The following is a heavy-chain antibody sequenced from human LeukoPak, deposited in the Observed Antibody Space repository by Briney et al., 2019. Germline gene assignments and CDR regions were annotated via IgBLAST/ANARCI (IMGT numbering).Heavy chain of an antibody. V-gene: IGHV1-2*02. CDR3: AALSRDDAFDI. Sequence: ASVKVSCKASGYTFTGYSIHWVRQAPGQGLEWMGWINPYSGGTNYTQKFQGRVTMTRDTSISTAYMQRSRLTSDDTAVYYCAALSRDDAFDIWGQGTMVTVSS. CDR2: INPYSGGT. J-gene: IGHJ3*02. CDR1: GYTFTGYS.